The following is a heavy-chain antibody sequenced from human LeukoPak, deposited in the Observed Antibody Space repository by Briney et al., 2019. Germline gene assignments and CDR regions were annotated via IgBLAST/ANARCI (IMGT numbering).Heavy chain of an antibody. D-gene: IGHD1-26*01. CDR1: GGSFSGYY. Sequence: SETLSLTCAVYGGSFSGYYWSWIRRPPGKGLEWIGEINHSGSTNYNPSLKSRVTISVDTSKNQFSLKLSSVTAADTAVYYCARAYSGTNYFDYWGQGTLVTVSS. J-gene: IGHJ4*02. CDR3: ARAYSGTNYFDY. CDR2: INHSGST. V-gene: IGHV4-34*01.